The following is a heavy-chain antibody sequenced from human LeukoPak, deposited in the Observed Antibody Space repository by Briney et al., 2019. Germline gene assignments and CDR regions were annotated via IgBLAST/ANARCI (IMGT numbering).Heavy chain of an antibody. V-gene: IGHV3-23*01. CDR3: AKGMVRGVPGYYFDY. CDR2: ISGSGGST. CDR1: LFTFSSYA. J-gene: IGHJ4*02. D-gene: IGHD3-10*01. Sequence: GGSLRLSCAASLFTFSSYAISWVRQAPGKGPEWVSAISGSGGSTYYADSVKGRFTISRDNSKNTLYLQMNSLRAEDTAVYYCAKGMVRGVPGYYFDYWGQGTLVTVSP.